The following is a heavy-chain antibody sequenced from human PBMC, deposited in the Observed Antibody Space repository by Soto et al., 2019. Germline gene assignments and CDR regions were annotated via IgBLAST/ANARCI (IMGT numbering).Heavy chain of an antibody. Sequence: SETLSLTYTVSGGSISSSSYYWGWIRQPPGKGLEWIGSIYYSGSTYYNPSLKSRVTISVDTSKNQFSLKLSSVTAADTAVYYCARAVLPATAPFDYWGQGTLVTVSS. CDR3: ARAVLPATAPFDY. CDR2: IYYSGST. V-gene: IGHV4-39*07. CDR1: GGSISSSSYY. J-gene: IGHJ4*02. D-gene: IGHD2-2*01.